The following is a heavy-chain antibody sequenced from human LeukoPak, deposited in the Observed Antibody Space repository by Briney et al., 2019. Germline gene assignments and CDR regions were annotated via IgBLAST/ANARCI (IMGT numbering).Heavy chain of an antibody. V-gene: IGHV1-69*05. CDR3: ARTHDYGDYPAFDY. CDR2: IIPIFGTA. D-gene: IGHD4-17*01. J-gene: IGHJ4*02. CDR1: GYTFTSYG. Sequence: SVKVSCKASGYTFTSYGISWVRQAPGQGLEWMGRIIPIFGTANYAQKFQGRVTITTDESTSTAYMELSSLRSEDTAVYYCARTHDYGDYPAFDYWGQGTLVTVSS.